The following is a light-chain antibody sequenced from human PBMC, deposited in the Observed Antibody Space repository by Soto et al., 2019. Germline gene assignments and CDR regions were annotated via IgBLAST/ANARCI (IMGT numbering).Light chain of an antibody. Sequence: QSVLTQPPSASRTPGQRVTISCSGSSSNIGSNTVNWYQQLPGTAPKLLIYSNNQRPSGVPDRFSGSKSGTSASLAISGLQSEDEADYYCAAWDNSLNGLHVFGTGTKVTVL. CDR3: AAWDNSLNGLHV. V-gene: IGLV1-44*01. J-gene: IGLJ1*01. CDR2: SNN. CDR1: SSNIGSNT.